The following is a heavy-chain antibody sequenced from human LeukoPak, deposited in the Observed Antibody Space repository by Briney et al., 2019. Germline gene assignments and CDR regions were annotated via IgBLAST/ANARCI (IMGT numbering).Heavy chain of an antibody. CDR1: GFTFSTHW. J-gene: IGHJ4*02. CDR2: IKQDVNEK. D-gene: IGHD4/OR15-4a*01. CDR3: ARDVDYANPRHDY. V-gene: IGHV3-7*01. Sequence: GGSLRLSCAASGFTFSTHWMSWLRQAPGKGLEWVANIKQDVNEKYYVDSVKGRFTISRDNAKNLLYLQMNSLRAEDTAVYYCARDVDYANPRHDYWGQGTLVTASS.